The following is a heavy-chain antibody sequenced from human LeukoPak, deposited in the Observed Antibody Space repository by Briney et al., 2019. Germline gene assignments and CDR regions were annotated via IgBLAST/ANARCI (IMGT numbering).Heavy chain of an antibody. CDR2: ISSSGSTI. CDR3: AREVAVTGTPSLDN. J-gene: IGHJ4*02. D-gene: IGHD6-19*01. V-gene: IGHV3-48*03. CDR1: GFTFSSYE. Sequence: GGSLRLSCAASGFTFSSYEMNWGRQAPGKGLEWVSYISSSGSTIYYADSVRGRFTLSRDNAKNSLYLQMNSLRVEDTAIYYCAREVAVTGTPSLDNWGQGTLVTVSS.